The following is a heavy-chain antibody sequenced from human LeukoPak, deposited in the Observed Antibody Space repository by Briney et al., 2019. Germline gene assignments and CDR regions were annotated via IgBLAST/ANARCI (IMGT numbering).Heavy chain of an antibody. Sequence: SETLSLACTVSGGSISSYYWDWIRQPPGKELEWIGYIYYSGSTNYNPSLKSRVTISVDTSKNQFSLKLSSVTAADTAVYYCARLRRGSSGWPVARGYYYYYMDVWGKGTTVTISS. D-gene: IGHD6-19*01. CDR1: GGSISSYY. V-gene: IGHV4-59*12. CDR2: IYYSGST. CDR3: ARLRRGSSGWPVARGYYYYYMDV. J-gene: IGHJ6*03.